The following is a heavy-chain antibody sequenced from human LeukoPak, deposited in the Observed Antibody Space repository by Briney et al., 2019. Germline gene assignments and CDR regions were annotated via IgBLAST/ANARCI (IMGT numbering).Heavy chain of an antibody. V-gene: IGHV4-39*07. D-gene: IGHD3-22*01. CDR2: IYYSGST. Sequence: PSETLSLTCTVSGGSISSSSYYWGWIRQPPGKGLEWIGSIYYSGSTYYNPSLKSRVTISVDTSKNQFSLKLSSVTAADTAVYYCAREGLNTMIVVVRRRYYMDVWGKGTTVTVSS. CDR3: AREGLNTMIVVVRRRYYMDV. CDR1: GGSISSSSYY. J-gene: IGHJ6*03.